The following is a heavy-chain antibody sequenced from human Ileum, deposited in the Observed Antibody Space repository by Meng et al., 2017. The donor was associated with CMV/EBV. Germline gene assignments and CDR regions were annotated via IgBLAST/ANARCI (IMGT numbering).Heavy chain of an antibody. CDR3: AREGGGWYFDS. V-gene: IGHV4-30-4*01. D-gene: IGHD6-19*01. J-gene: IGHJ4*02. CDR2: IYYSGST. Sequence: VQLQESGPGLVKPSQTLSLTCTCSGDSLSTGDYYWSWIRQPPGKGPEWIGYIYYSGSTLYNPSLKSPVTISLDKSKNQFSLRLRSVTAADTAVYFCAREGGGWYFDSWGQGTLVTVSS. CDR1: GDSLSTGDYY.